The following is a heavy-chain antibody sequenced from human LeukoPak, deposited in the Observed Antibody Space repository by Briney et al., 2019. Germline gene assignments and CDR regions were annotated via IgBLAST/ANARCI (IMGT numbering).Heavy chain of an antibody. D-gene: IGHD3-10*01. CDR2: ITQDGSEK. Sequence: PGGSLRLSCAASGFTFTGYWMTRVRQAPGKGLEWVATITQDGSEKYYVDSVKGRFTISRDNAKNSLYLQMNSLRVEDTAVFYCATGHSGSYSAWGQGTLVTVSS. V-gene: IGHV3-7*03. CDR1: GFTFTGYW. J-gene: IGHJ5*02. CDR3: ATGHSGSYSA.